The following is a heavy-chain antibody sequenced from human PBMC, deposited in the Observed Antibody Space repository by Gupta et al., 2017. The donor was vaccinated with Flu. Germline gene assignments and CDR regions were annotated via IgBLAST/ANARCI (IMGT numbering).Heavy chain of an antibody. CDR1: GVSINTSTW. CDR2: IYHTGST. V-gene: IGHV4-4*02. Sequence: QMQLKESGPGLVKPSGTLSLTCAVSGVSINTSTWWAWVRQSPEKGLEWIGEIYHTGSTNYNPSRKRRVTISVDKSKNHFSLHLRSVTAEDKAVYYCTNRGYSDGAYDGHGFDPWGQGTLVTVSS. D-gene: IGHD5-18*01. J-gene: IGHJ5*02. CDR3: TNRGYSDGAYDGHGFDP.